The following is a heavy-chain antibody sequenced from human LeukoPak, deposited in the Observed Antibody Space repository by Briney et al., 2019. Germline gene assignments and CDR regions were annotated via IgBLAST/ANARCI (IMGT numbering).Heavy chain of an antibody. CDR1: GGSFSGYY. V-gene: IGHV4-34*01. CDR2: INHSGST. D-gene: IGHD6-13*01. J-gene: IGHJ4*02. Sequence: SETLSLTCAVYGGSFSGYYWSWIRQPPGKGLEWIGEINHSGSTNYNPSLKSRVTISVDTSKNQFSLKLSSVTAADTAVYYCARRGWHSREFDYWGQGTLVTVSS. CDR3: ARRGWHSREFDY.